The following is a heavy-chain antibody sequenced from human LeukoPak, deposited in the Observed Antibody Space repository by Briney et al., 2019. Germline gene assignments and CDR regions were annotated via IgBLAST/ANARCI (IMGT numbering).Heavy chain of an antibody. CDR1: GFTFSSYE. V-gene: IGHV3-48*03. D-gene: IGHD3-9*01. J-gene: IGHJ1*01. CDR3: SFPPIFHFQH. CDR2: ISSSGSTI. Sequence: GGSLRLSCAASGFTFSSYEMNWVRQAPGKGLEWVSCISSSGSTIYYADSVKGRFTISRDNAKNSLYLQMNSLRAEDTAVYYCSFPPIFHFQHWGQGTLVTVSS.